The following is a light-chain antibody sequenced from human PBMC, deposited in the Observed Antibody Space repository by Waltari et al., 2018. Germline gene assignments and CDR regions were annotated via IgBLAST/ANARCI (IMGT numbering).Light chain of an antibody. CDR2: TAS. J-gene: IGKJ5*01. CDR3: QQRHSYPIT. CDR1: QGISSY. Sequence: DIQLTQSPSFLSASVGDRVTITSRSSQGISSYLAWYQPKPGKAPKLLIHTASTLQGGVPSRFSGSGSGTDFTLTISSLQPEDFATYYCQQRHSYPITFGQGTRLEIK. V-gene: IGKV1-9*01.